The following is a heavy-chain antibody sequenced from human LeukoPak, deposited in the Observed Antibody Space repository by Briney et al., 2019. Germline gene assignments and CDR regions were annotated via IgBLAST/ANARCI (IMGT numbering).Heavy chain of an antibody. V-gene: IGHV3-64*05. Sequence: GGSLRLSCAASGFTFSSYAMHWVRQAPGKGLEYVSAISSNGGRTYYADSVKGRFTISRDNSKNTMYVQMSTLRVEDTAVYYCVKDPHSSGRYYFDYWGQGTLVTVSS. CDR1: GFTFSSYA. CDR2: ISSNGGRT. J-gene: IGHJ4*02. CDR3: VKDPHSSGRYYFDY. D-gene: IGHD6-19*01.